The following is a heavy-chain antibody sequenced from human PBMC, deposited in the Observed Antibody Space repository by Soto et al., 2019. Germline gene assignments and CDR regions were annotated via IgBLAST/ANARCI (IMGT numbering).Heavy chain of an antibody. J-gene: IGHJ4*02. CDR3: ARVDTAMVFGIGRYYFDY. D-gene: IGHD5-18*01. Sequence: VKVSCKASGYTFTSYAMHWVRQAPGQRLEWMGWINAGNGNTKYSQKFQGRVTITRDTSASTAYMELSSLRSEDTAVYYCARVDTAMVFGIGRYYFDYWGQGTLVTVSS. CDR2: INAGNGNT. CDR1: GYTFTSYA. V-gene: IGHV1-3*01.